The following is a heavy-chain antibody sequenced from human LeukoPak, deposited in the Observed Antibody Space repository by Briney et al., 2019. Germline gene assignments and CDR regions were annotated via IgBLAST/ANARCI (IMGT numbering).Heavy chain of an antibody. CDR2: IYHGEST. V-gene: IGHV4-38-2*02. CDR3: ARGARITIFGVGIFFDY. Sequence: SETLSLTCTVSDYSITSGYYWGWIRQPPGKGLEWIGNIYHGESTYYNPSLKSRVTISVDTSKNQFSLKLSSVTAADTALYYCARGARITIFGVGIFFDYWGQGTLVTVSS. J-gene: IGHJ4*02. CDR1: DYSITSGYY. D-gene: IGHD3-3*01.